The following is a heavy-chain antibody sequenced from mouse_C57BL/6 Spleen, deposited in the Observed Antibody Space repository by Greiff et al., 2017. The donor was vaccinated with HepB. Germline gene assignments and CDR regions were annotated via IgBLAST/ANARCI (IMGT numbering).Heavy chain of an antibody. D-gene: IGHD1-1*01. CDR3: ARERYYGSSGFDY. J-gene: IGHJ2*01. V-gene: IGHV1-82*01. Sequence: QVQLKESGPELVKPGASVKISCKASGYAFSSSWMNWVKQRPGKGLEWIGRIYPGDGDTNYNGKFKGKATLTADKSSSTAYMQLSSLTSEDSAVYFCARERYYGSSGFDYWGQGTTLTVSS. CDR2: IYPGDGDT. CDR1: GYAFSSSW.